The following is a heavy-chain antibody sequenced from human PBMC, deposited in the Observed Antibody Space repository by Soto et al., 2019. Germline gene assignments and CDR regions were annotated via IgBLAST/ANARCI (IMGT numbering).Heavy chain of an antibody. CDR3: ARDRTTVRYYYYYYGMDV. CDR1: GYTFTSYG. J-gene: IGHJ6*02. CDR2: ISAYNGNT. V-gene: IGHV1-18*01. D-gene: IGHD4-17*01. Sequence: ASAKVSCKASGYTFTSYGISWVRQAPGQGLEWMGWISAYNGNTNYAQKLQGRVTMTTDTSTSTAYMELRSLRSDDTAVYYCARDRTTVRYYYYYYGMDVWGQGTTVTVSS.